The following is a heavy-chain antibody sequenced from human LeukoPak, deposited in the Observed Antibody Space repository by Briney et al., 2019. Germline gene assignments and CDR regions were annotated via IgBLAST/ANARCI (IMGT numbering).Heavy chain of an antibody. J-gene: IGHJ4*02. Sequence: ASETLSLSCSVSGASINSHYWTWIRQPAGKGLEWIGRIYISGSTNYSPSLKSRVTMSVDTSKNQFSLNLISVTAADTAVYYCARALKPLTGTYYFDDWGQGTLVTVSS. V-gene: IGHV4-4*07. D-gene: IGHD3-16*01. CDR2: IYISGST. CDR3: ARALKPLTGTYYFDD. CDR1: GASINSHY.